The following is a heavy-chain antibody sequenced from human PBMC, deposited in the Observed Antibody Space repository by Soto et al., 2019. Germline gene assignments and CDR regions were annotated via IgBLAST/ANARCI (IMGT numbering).Heavy chain of an antibody. CDR1: GYTFTAYY. V-gene: IGHV1-2*02. D-gene: IGHD3-22*01. J-gene: IGHJ4*02. Sequence: ASVKVSCKASGYTFTAYYIHWVRQAPGQGLEWMGWINPHNGGTNYAQKFQGRVTMTRDTSISTAYMELSRLRSDDTAVYYCARGYYYDSSGNLAYWGQGTLVTVSS. CDR2: INPHNGGT. CDR3: ARGYYYDSSGNLAY.